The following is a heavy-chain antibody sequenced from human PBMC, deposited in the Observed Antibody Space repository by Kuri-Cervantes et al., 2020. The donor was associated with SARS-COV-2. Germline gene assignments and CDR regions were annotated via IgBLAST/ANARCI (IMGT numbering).Heavy chain of an antibody. J-gene: IGHJ6*02. V-gene: IGHV1-3*01. CDR3: ARDHAYCSSTSCQYYYYGMDV. CDR2: INAGNGNT. CDR1: GYTFTSYA. Sequence: ASVKVSCKASGYTFTSYAMHWVRQAPRQRLEWMGWINAGNGNTKYSQKFQGRVTITRDTSASTAYMELSRLRSEDTAVYYCARDHAYCSSTSCQYYYYGMDVWGQGTTVTVSS. D-gene: IGHD2-2*01.